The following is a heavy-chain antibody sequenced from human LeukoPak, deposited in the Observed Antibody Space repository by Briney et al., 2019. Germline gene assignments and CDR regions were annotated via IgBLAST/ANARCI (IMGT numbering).Heavy chain of an antibody. J-gene: IGHJ3*02. V-gene: IGHV1-8*02. Sequence: ASVKVSCKASGSTFSSYDINWVRQATGQGLEWMGWMNPNSGDTGYTPRFQGRVTMTRDTSISTAYMELSRLRSDDTAVYYCARLLVYGGNSDAFDIWGQGTMVTVSS. CDR3: ARLLVYGGNSDAFDI. CDR2: MNPNSGDT. CDR1: GSTFSSYD. D-gene: IGHD4-23*01.